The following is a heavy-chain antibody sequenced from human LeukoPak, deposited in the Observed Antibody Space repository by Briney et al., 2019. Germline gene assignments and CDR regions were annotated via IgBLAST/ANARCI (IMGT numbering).Heavy chain of an antibody. CDR2: LYSDGNT. Sequence: QPGGSLRLSCAASGFTVITNDMTWVRQAPGKGFEWVSVLYSDGNTKYADSVQGRFTISRDNSKNTLYLEMNSLSPDDTAVYYCARGVERLAANTLAYWGQGTLVTVSS. CDR3: ARGVERLAANTLAY. D-gene: IGHD1-1*01. CDR1: GFTVITND. V-gene: IGHV3-53*01. J-gene: IGHJ4*02.